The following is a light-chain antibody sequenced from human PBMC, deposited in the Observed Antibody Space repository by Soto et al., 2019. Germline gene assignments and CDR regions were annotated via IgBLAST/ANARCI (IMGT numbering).Light chain of an antibody. CDR1: QSVNSNY. CDR2: GAS. Sequence: EIVLTQSPDTVSLSPGETATLSCRASQSVNSNYLAWYQQKPGQAPRLLIYGASSRATGIPDRFSGSGSGTDFSLTISRLEPEDFAVFYCQQYDNSITFGQGTRLVIE. J-gene: IGKJ5*01. CDR3: QQYDNSIT. V-gene: IGKV3-20*01.